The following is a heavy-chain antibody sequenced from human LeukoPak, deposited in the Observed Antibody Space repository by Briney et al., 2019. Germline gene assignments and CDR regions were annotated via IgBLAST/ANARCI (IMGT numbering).Heavy chain of an antibody. CDR2: IYYSGST. CDR1: GGSISSYY. CDR3: ARVMYYYDSSGYYTSREAFDI. Sequence: SETLSLTCTVSGGSISSYYWSWIRQPPGKGLEWIGYIYYSGSTNYNPSLKSRVTISVDTSKNQFSLELSSVTAADTAVYYCARVMYYYDSSGYYTSREAFDIWGQGTMVAVSS. D-gene: IGHD3-22*01. V-gene: IGHV4-59*01. J-gene: IGHJ3*02.